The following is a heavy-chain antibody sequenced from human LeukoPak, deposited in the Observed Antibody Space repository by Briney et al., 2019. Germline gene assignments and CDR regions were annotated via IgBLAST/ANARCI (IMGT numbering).Heavy chain of an antibody. D-gene: IGHD6-13*01. CDR2: TIYYSRIT. CDR3: ARLRAAAGTILDY. V-gene: IGHV4-39*01. J-gene: IGHJ4*02. Sequence: SETLSLTCTVSGGSISSSSYYWGWFRQPPGKGLEWIGSTIYYSRITYYNSSLKSRVTISVDTSKNQFSLKLSSVTAADTAVYYCARLRAAAGTILDYWGQGTLLTVSS. CDR1: GGSISSSSYY.